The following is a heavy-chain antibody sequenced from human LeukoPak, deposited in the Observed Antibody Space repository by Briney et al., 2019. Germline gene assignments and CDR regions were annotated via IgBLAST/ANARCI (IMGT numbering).Heavy chain of an antibody. CDR3: ARDSSGRPELWGFDY. V-gene: IGHV1-2*02. J-gene: IGHJ4*02. CDR2: INPNSGGT. CDR1: GYTFTGYY. Sequence: ASVKVSCKASGYTFTGYYRHWVRQAPGQGLEWMGWINPNSGGTHYAQKFQGRVTMTRDTSISTAYMELSRLRSDDTAVYYCARDSSGRPELWGFDYSGQGTLVTVSS. D-gene: IGHD1-26*01.